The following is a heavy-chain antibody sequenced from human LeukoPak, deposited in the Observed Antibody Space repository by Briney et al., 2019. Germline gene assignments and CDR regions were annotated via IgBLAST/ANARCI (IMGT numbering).Heavy chain of an antibody. CDR3: ANARAGYSYGREFDY. CDR2: IYYSGST. J-gene: IGHJ4*02. D-gene: IGHD5-18*01. CDR1: GGSISSGDYY. Sequence: PSETLSLTCTVSGGSISSGDYYWSWIRQPPGKGLEWIGYIYYSGSTYYNSSLKSRVTISVDTSKNQFSLKLSSVTAADTAVYYCANARAGYSYGREFDYWDQGTLVTVSS. V-gene: IGHV4-30-4*01.